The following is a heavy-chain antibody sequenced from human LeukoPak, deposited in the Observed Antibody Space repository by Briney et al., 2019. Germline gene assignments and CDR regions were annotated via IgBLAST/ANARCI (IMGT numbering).Heavy chain of an antibody. CDR1: GYTFTGYY. CDR3: AREDIAAAGTTWYFDL. CDR2: INPNSGGT. J-gene: IGHJ2*01. Sequence: ASVKVSCKASGYTFTGYYMHWVRQAPGQGLEWMGWINPNSGGTNYAQKFQGRVTMTRDTSISTAYMELSRLRPDDTAVYYCAREDIAAAGTTWYFDLWGRGTLVTVSS. V-gene: IGHV1-2*02. D-gene: IGHD6-13*01.